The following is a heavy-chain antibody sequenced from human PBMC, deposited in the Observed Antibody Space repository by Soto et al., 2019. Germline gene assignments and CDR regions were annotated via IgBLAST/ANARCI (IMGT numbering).Heavy chain of an antibody. V-gene: IGHV3-15*07. CDR3: TKDRWSNGPGWFDP. J-gene: IGHJ5*02. D-gene: IGHD3-3*01. CDR2: IKRQIDGGTA. CDR1: GFTFSNTW. Sequence: EVQLVESGGGLVKPGGSLRLSCAVSGFTFSNTWMIWVRQPPGKGLEWVGRIKRQIDGGTADYAAPVKGRFTISGDDSKNTVYLKMNSLKTEDKAWYYCTKDRWSNGPGWFDPWGQGALVTVSS.